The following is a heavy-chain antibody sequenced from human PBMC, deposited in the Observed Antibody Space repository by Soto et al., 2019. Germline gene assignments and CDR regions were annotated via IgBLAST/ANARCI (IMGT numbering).Heavy chain of an antibody. CDR2: IYHSGHT. J-gene: IGHJ5*02. V-gene: IGHV4-39*01. CDR3: ATHRIWGQLVVAGNNCFGP. CDR1: GGSLSSTYFY. Sequence: SETLSLTCTVSGGSLSSTYFYWGWIRQPPGKGLEWLGSIYHSGHTYYNPSLKSPVTMSVDTSKNQFSLNFNSVTAADTAVYYCATHRIWGQLVVAGNNCFGPWGQGTMGAVSS. D-gene: IGHD6-19*01.